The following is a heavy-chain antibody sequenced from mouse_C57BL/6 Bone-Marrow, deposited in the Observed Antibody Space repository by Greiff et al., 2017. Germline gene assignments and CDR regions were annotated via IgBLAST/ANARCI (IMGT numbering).Heavy chain of an antibody. Sequence: EVQLQESWGGLVQPGGSLKLSCAASGFTFSDYYMYWVRQTPEKRLEWVAYISNGGGSTYYPDTVKGRFTISRDNAKNTLYLQMSRLKSEDTAMYYCARRITTVVAGNYFDYWGQGTTLTVSS. CDR3: ARRITTVVAGNYFDY. D-gene: IGHD1-1*01. J-gene: IGHJ2*01. CDR1: GFTFSDYY. CDR2: ISNGGGST. V-gene: IGHV5-12*01.